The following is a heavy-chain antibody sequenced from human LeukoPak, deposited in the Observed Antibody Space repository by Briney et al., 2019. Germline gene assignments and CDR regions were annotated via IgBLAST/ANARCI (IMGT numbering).Heavy chain of an antibody. CDR1: GYTFTGYY. V-gene: IGHV1-2*02. CDR3: AREWYDYVWGSYRSTKGGWFDP. D-gene: IGHD3-16*02. Sequence: ASVKVSCKASGYTFTGYYMHWVRQAPGQGLEWMGWINPNSGGTNYAQKFQGRVTMTRDTSISTAYMELSRLRSDDTAVYYCAREWYDYVWGSYRSTKGGWFDPWGQGTLVTVSS. CDR2: INPNSGGT. J-gene: IGHJ5*02.